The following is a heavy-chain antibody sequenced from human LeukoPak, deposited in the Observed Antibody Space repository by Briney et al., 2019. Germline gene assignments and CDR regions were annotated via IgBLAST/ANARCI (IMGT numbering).Heavy chain of an antibody. Sequence: SETLSLTCTVSGYSVSSGYYWGWIRQPPGKGLEWIGSIYYSGSTYYNPSLKSRVTISVDTSKNQFSLKLRSVTAADTAVYYCARGQARLAWFDPWGQGTLVTVSS. CDR2: IYYSGST. J-gene: IGHJ5*02. V-gene: IGHV4-38-2*02. CDR3: ARGQARLAWFDP. CDR1: GYSVSSGYY. D-gene: IGHD6-19*01.